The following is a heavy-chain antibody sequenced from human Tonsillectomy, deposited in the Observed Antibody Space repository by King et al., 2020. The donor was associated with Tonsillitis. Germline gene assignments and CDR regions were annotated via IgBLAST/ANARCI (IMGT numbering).Heavy chain of an antibody. CDR2: INTDGSTI. CDR1: GFTFSSYW. CDR3: ARIHSPLFDY. V-gene: IGHV3-74*01. Sequence: VQLVESGGGLVQPGGSLRLSCVASGFTFSSYWMHWVRQAPGKGLVWVSRINTDGSTIGYADSVKGRFTISRDNANNTLYLQMNSLRAEDTAVYYCARIHSPLFDYWGQGTLVTVSS. J-gene: IGHJ4*02.